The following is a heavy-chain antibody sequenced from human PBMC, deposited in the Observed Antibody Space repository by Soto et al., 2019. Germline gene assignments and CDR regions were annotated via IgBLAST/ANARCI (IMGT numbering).Heavy chain of an antibody. D-gene: IGHD3-3*01. CDR1: GDSISPYY. V-gene: IGHV4-59*08. J-gene: IGHJ4*02. Sequence: SETLSLTCTVSGDSISPYYWAWIRQPPGKGLEWIGYIYYAGSTSYNPSLKSRVTLSLDTSKNQFSLKLNSVTAADTAVYFCARLGGYYQALAHWGRGTLVTVPQ. CDR3: ARLGGYYQALAH. CDR2: IYYAGST.